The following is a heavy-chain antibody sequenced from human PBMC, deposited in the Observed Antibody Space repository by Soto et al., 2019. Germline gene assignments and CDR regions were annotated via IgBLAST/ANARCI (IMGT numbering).Heavy chain of an antibody. D-gene: IGHD2-15*01. Sequence: EMQLVESGGGLVNPGGSLRLSCAASGLIVNNNYMNWVRQAPGKGLEWVSVIHSGNSASYADSVMGRFTISRRNSKNMVYLQMNSLRAEYTAVYYCARDPGYCSGGICYRYMDGWGKGTTVTVSS. J-gene: IGHJ6*03. CDR2: IHSGNSA. CDR3: ARDPGYCSGGICYRYMDG. V-gene: IGHV3-53*04. CDR1: GLIVNNNY.